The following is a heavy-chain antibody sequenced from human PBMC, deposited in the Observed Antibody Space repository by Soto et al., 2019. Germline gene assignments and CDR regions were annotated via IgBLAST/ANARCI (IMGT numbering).Heavy chain of an antibody. V-gene: IGHV4-31*03. D-gene: IGHD2-2*01. Sequence: QVQLQESGPGLVKPSQTLSLTCTVSGGSISSGGYYWSWIRQHPGKGLEWIGYIYYSGSTYYNPSLKSRVTISVDTSKNQFSLKLSSVTAADTAVYYCARDGGYCSSTGCQGWYYYGMDVWGQGTTVTVSS. CDR3: ARDGGYCSSTGCQGWYYYGMDV. J-gene: IGHJ6*02. CDR1: GGSISSGGYY. CDR2: IYYSGST.